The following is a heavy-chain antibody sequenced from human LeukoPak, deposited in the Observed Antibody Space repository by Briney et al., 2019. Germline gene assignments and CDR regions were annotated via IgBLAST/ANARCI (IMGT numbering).Heavy chain of an antibody. CDR2: INSHGSIT. Sequence: GGSLRLSCAASGFTFSNYWMHWVRQVPGKGLLWVSRINSHGSITTYADSVKGRFTISRDNSKNTLYLQMNSLRAEDTAVYYCAKAGQRAVAGTVSFDYWGQGTLVTVSS. D-gene: IGHD6-19*01. V-gene: IGHV3-74*01. CDR3: AKAGQRAVAGTVSFDY. J-gene: IGHJ4*02. CDR1: GFTFSNYW.